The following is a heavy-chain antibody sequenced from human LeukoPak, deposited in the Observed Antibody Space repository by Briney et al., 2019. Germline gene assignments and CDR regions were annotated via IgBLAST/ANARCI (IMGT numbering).Heavy chain of an antibody. V-gene: IGHV3-23*01. CDR3: ATRNNDWDFDY. Sequence: GGSLRLSCAASGFTFSSYAMSWVRQAPGKGLEWVSVITASGRTTYYADSVKGRFTISRDNSKNTLYLQMNSLRAEDTAVYHCATRNNDWDFDYWGQATLVTVSS. CDR1: GFTFSSYA. D-gene: IGHD1/OR15-1a*01. CDR2: ITASGRTT. J-gene: IGHJ4*02.